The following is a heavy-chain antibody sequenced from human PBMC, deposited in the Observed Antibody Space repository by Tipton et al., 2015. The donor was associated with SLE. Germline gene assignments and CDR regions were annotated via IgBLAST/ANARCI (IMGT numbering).Heavy chain of an antibody. J-gene: IGHJ4*02. V-gene: IGHV4-59*11. CDR2: IDYSGST. D-gene: IGHD6-19*01. CDR1: GATISSHY. CDR3: ARGGSGWYAGFDH. Sequence: TLSLTCTVSGATISSHYWNWIRQSPGKGLEWLGYIDYSGSTEYDSSLKSRATISVDTSKNQFSLSLRSVTTADTATYYCARGGSGWYAGFDHWGQGNLVVVSS.